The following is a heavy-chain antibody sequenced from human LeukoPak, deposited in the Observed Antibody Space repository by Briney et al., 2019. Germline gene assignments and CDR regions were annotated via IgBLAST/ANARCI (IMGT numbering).Heavy chain of an antibody. J-gene: IGHJ5*02. Sequence: SETLSLTCTVSGGSISSYYWSWIRQPPGKGLEWIGEINHSGSTNYNPSLKSRVTISVDTSKNQFSLKLSSVTAADTAVYYCASGTVTSNWFDPWGQGTLVTVSS. CDR3: ASGTVTSNWFDP. CDR2: INHSGST. CDR1: GGSISSYY. V-gene: IGHV4-34*01. D-gene: IGHD4-11*01.